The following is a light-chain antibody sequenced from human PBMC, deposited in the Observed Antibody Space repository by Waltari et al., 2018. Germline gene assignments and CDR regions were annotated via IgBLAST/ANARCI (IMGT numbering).Light chain of an antibody. CDR2: KAS. V-gene: IGKV1-5*03. CDR1: QAINNW. Sequence: DIQMTQSPSTLSAAVGDRVTFTCRASQAINNWLAWYQQKPGKAPKVLIYKASILESGVSSGFSGSGSGTEFTLTINSLQADDSATYYCQQYKSYPVTFGPGTKVDVK. CDR3: QQYKSYPVT. J-gene: IGKJ1*01.